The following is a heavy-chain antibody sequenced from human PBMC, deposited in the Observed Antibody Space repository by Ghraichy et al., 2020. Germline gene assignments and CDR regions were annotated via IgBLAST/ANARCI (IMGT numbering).Heavy chain of an antibody. CDR1: GFTFSNAW. CDR2: IKSKTDGGTT. CDR3: TTDLYYYDSSGYYFRDAFDI. Sequence: GGSLRLSCAASGFTFSNAWMSWVRQAPGKGLEWVGRIKSKTDGGTTDYAAPVKGRFTISRDDSKNTLYLQMNSLKTEDTAVYYCTTDLYYYDSSGYYFRDAFDIWGQGTMVTVSS. V-gene: IGHV3-15*01. D-gene: IGHD3-22*01. J-gene: IGHJ3*02.